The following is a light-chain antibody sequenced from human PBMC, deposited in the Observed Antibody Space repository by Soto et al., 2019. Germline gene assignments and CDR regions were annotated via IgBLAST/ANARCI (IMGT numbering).Light chain of an antibody. J-gene: IGKJ4*01. CDR2: DAF. Sequence: EVVMTQSPATLSVSPGERATLSCRASQSVGSKLAWYQQKPGQAPSLLIFDAFTRATGIPARFSGSGSGTEFTLFISSLQSEDFAVYYCQQYNNWPPLTFGGGTKVEI. V-gene: IGKV3-15*01. CDR1: QSVGSK. CDR3: QQYNNWPPLT.